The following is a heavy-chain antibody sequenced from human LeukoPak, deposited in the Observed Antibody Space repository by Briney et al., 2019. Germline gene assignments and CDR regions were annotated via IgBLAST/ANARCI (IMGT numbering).Heavy chain of an antibody. Sequence: GGSLRLSCAASGFTVSSTYMSWVRQAPGKGLEWDSVIYSGGSTYYAVSGKGRFTISRDSSKNTLYLQMNSLRAEDTAVYYCARDQFAFGLFDYWGQGTLVTVSS. CDR1: GFTVSSTY. V-gene: IGHV3-53*01. D-gene: IGHD3/OR15-3a*01. CDR2: IYSGGST. J-gene: IGHJ4*02. CDR3: ARDQFAFGLFDY.